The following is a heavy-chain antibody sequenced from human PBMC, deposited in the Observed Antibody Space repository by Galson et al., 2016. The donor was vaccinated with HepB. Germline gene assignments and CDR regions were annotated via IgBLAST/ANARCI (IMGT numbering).Heavy chain of an antibody. D-gene: IGHD1-26*01. Sequence: SLRLSCAASGFTFSSHWMTWVRQAPGKGVDWVANIKHDGSEKYYVDPVKGRFTISRDNAENSLYLQMNSLRAEDTAVYYCARDQGYSGSYLRYFDLWGRGTLVTVSS. V-gene: IGHV3-7*03. J-gene: IGHJ2*01. CDR2: IKHDGSEK. CDR3: ARDQGYSGSYLRYFDL. CDR1: GFTFSSHW.